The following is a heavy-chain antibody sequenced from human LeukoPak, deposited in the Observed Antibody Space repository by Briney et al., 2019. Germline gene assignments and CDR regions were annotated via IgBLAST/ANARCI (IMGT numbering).Heavy chain of an antibody. CDR1: GESFSGYY. CDR3: ARGLASGYPPIPFDY. D-gene: IGHD3-3*01. V-gene: IGHV4-34*12. J-gene: IGHJ4*02. CDR2: IIDTGST. Sequence: PSETLSLTCVVYGESFSGYYWTWIRQPSGKGPEWIGEIIDTGSTKYNSSLKSRVTISVDTSKNEFSLNLTSVTAADTAIYYCARGLASGYPPIPFDYWGQGTLVTVSS.